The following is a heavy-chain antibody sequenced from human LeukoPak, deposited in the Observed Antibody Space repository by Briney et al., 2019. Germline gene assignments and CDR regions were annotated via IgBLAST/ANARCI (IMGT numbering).Heavy chain of an antibody. CDR3: ARDAFGGVFSSTHPPDNWFDP. V-gene: IGHV1-69*06. D-gene: IGHD2-8*02. CDR1: GYTFTSYG. Sequence: GASVKVSCKASGYTFTSYGISWVRQAPGQGLEWMGGIIPIFGTANYAQKFQGRVTITADKSTSTAYMELSSLRSEDTAVYYCARDAFGGVFSSTHPPDNWFDPWGQGTLVTVSS. CDR2: IIPIFGTA. J-gene: IGHJ5*02.